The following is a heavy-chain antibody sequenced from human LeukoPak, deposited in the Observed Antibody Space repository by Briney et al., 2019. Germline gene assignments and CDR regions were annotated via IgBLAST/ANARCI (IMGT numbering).Heavy chain of an antibody. V-gene: IGHV1-2*06. D-gene: IGHD3-3*01. CDR1: GYTFTGYY. CDR2: INPNSGGT. Sequence: ASVKVSCKASGYTFTGYYMHWVRQAPGQGLEWMGRINPNSGGTNYAQKFQGRVTMTRDTSISTAYMELSRLRSDDTAVYYCARDELEWLTGYYYYYGMDVWGQGTTVTVSS. CDR3: ARDELEWLTGYYYYYGMDV. J-gene: IGHJ6*02.